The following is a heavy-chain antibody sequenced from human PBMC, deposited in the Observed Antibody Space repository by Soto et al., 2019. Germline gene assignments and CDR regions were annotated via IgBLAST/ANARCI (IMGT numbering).Heavy chain of an antibody. J-gene: IGHJ6*02. CDR2: ISYDGSNK. V-gene: IGHV3-30*18. CDR3: AKVPKVPAATYKLYGMDV. CDR1: GFTFSSYG. Sequence: GGSLRLSCAASGFTFSSYGMHWVRQAPGKGLEWVAVISYDGSNKYYADSVKGRFTISRDNSKNTLYLQMNSLRAEDTAVYYCAKVPKVPAATYKLYGMDVWGQGTTVTVSS. D-gene: IGHD2-2*01.